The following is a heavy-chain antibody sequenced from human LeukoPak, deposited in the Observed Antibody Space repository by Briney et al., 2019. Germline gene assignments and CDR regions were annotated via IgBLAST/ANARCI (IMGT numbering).Heavy chain of an antibody. CDR2: FDPEDGET. CDR1: GYTLTELS. V-gene: IGHV1-24*01. CDR3: ATGKAVVFEAYFDY. J-gene: IGHJ4*02. Sequence: ASVKVSCKVSGYTLTELSMHWVRQAPGKGLEWMGGFDPEDGETIYAQTFQGRVTMTEDTSTDTAYMELSSLRSEDTAVYYCATGKAVVFEAYFDYWGQGTLVTVSS. D-gene: IGHD3-10*01.